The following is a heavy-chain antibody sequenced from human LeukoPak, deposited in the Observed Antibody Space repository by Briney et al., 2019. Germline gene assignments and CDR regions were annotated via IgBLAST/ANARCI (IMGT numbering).Heavy chain of an antibody. CDR1: GVNFKSNV. CDR2: ISVSGIT. Sequence: GGSLRLSCAASGVNFKSNVMSWVRQPPGMGLEWVSGISVSGITVYADSVKGRLTISRDNSKNTLYLQMNNLRTEDTALYYCAKGFSVRGRFDPWGQGTQVTVSS. CDR3: AKGFSVRGRFDP. D-gene: IGHD2-15*01. V-gene: IGHV3-23*01. J-gene: IGHJ5*02.